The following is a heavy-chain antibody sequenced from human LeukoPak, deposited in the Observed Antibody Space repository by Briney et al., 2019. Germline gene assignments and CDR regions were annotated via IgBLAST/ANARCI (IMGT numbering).Heavy chain of an antibody. CDR2: INSDGSST. Sequence: GGSLRLSCAASGFTFSSYWMHWVRHAPGKGLVWVSRINSDGSSTRNADSVKGRFTISRDNAKNTLYLQMNSLRAEDTAVYYCARLYSSSWYYFDYWGQGTLVTVSS. D-gene: IGHD6-13*01. V-gene: IGHV3-74*01. CDR3: ARLYSSSWYYFDY. J-gene: IGHJ4*02. CDR1: GFTFSSYW.